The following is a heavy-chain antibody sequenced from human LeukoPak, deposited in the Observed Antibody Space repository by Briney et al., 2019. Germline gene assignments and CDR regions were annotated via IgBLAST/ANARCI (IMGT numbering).Heavy chain of an antibody. CDR1: GRSISSCGYY. CDR3: ARRNCGGDCPSPGYFDY. Sequence: SQTLSLTCTVSGRSISSCGYYWGWIPQHRGKGLEWIGHIYYSGSTYYNPPGKSQVTIGVDTSNNQSSLELRSVTAADTAVYYCARRNCGGDCPSPGYFDYWGQGTLVTVS. D-gene: IGHD2-21*02. J-gene: IGHJ4*02. CDR2: IYYSGST. V-gene: IGHV4-31*01.